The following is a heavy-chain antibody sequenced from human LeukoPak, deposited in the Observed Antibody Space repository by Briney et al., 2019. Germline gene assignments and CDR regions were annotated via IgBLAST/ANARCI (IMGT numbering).Heavy chain of an antibody. J-gene: IGHJ5*02. CDR3: ARAEVKQQLVLGTWFDP. Sequence: PSQTLSLTCTVSGGSISSYYWSWIRQPPGKGLEWIGYIYYSGSTNYNPSLKSRVTISVDTSKNQFSLKLSSVTAADTAVYYCARAEVKQQLVLGTWFDPWGQGTLVTVSS. V-gene: IGHV4-59*01. CDR2: IYYSGST. CDR1: GGSISSYY. D-gene: IGHD6-13*01.